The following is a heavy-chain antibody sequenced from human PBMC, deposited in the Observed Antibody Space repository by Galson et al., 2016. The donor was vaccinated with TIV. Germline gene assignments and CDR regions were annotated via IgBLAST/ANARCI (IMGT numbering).Heavy chain of an antibody. CDR1: GFTFSSYA. CDR2: ISASGGST. J-gene: IGHJ6*02. Sequence: SLRLSCAASGFTFSSYAMSWVRQAPGKGLEWVSAISASGGSTYYADSVKGRFTISRDNSKKTVYMQMNSLRAEDTAVYYCAKVPSSGFYYYYGMDVWGQGTLVTVSS. V-gene: IGHV3-23*01. CDR3: AKVPSSGFYYYYGMDV. D-gene: IGHD3-22*01.